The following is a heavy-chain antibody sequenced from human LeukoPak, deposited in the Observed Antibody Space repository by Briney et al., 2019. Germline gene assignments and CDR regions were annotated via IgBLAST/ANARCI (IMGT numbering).Heavy chain of an antibody. V-gene: IGHV4-38-2*01. D-gene: IGHD2-21*02. J-gene: IGHJ4*02. Sequence: KSSETLSLTCAVSAYSISSGYYWGWIRQPPGKGLEWIGSIHHGGSTYYNPSLKSRITISIDSSKNQFSLKLNSVTAADSAVYYCATNVTYSFDNWGQGTLVTVSS. CDR2: IHHGGST. CDR1: AYSISSGYY. CDR3: ATNVTYSFDN.